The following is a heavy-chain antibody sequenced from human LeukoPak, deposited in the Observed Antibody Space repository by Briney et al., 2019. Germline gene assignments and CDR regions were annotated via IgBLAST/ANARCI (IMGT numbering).Heavy chain of an antibody. CDR3: ARVGGSYRRYYYYGMDV. Sequence: GGSLRLSCAASGFTFSSYWMSWVRQAPGKGLEWVANIKQDGSEKYYVDSVKGRFTISRDNAKNSLYLQMNSLRAEDTAVYYCARVGGSYRRYYYYGMDVWGQGTTVTVSS. CDR1: GFTFSSYW. D-gene: IGHD1-26*01. V-gene: IGHV3-7*01. J-gene: IGHJ6*02. CDR2: IKQDGSEK.